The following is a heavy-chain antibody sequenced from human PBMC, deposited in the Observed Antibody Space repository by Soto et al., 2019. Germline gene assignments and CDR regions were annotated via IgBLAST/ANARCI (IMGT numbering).Heavy chain of an antibody. J-gene: IGHJ6*03. CDR3: ARRFTGYSGYDPEYYYYYMDV. CDR2: IYPGDSDT. D-gene: IGHD5-12*01. CDR1: GCSCTSYW. V-gene: IGHV5-51*01. Sequence: PGLPLQISWKVAGCSCTSYWIRWVRQMPGKGLEWMGIIYPGDSDTRYSPSFQGQVTISADKSISTAYLQWSSLKASDTAMYYCARRFTGYSGYDPEYYYYYMDVWGKGTTVTVSS.